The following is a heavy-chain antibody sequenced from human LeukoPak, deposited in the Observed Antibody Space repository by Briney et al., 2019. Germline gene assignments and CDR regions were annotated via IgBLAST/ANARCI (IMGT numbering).Heavy chain of an antibody. J-gene: IGHJ4*02. Sequence: GSLRLSCAASGFTFSTYVMSWVRQAPGKGLEWVSATSGSGGSTYYADSVKGRFTISRDNSKNTLYLQMNSLRAEDTAVYYCAKTLKQWLAPFDYWGQGTLVTVSS. D-gene: IGHD6-19*01. CDR1: GFTFSTYV. CDR3: AKTLKQWLAPFDY. CDR2: TSGSGGST. V-gene: IGHV3-23*01.